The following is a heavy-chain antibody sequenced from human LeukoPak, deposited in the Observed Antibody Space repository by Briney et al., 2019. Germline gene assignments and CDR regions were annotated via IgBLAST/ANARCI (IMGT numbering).Heavy chain of an antibody. J-gene: IGHJ5*02. D-gene: IGHD3-10*01. CDR1: GFTFSTSP. CDR2: ISTDGGST. CDR3: VGVRWFGGSNWFDP. V-gene: IGHV3-64D*09. Sequence: QAGGSLRLSCSASGFTFSTSPMHWVRQAPGKGLEYVSAISTDGGSTYYADSVKGRFTISRDNSKNTLHLQMSSLRAEDTAVYYCVGVRWFGGSNWFDPWGQGTPVTVSS.